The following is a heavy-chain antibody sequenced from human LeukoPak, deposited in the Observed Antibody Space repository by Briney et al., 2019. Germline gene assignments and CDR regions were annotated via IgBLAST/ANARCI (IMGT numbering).Heavy chain of an antibody. V-gene: IGHV4-4*07. CDR3: ATREDPGIAAAGTSHFQH. J-gene: IGHJ1*01. D-gene: IGHD6-13*01. Sequence: KASETLSLTCTVSGGSISSYYWSWIRQPAGKGLEWIGRIYTSGSTNYNPSLKSRVTMSVDTSKNQFSLKLSSVTAADTAVYYCATREDPGIAAAGTSHFQHWGQGTLVTVSS. CDR2: IYTSGST. CDR1: GGSISSYY.